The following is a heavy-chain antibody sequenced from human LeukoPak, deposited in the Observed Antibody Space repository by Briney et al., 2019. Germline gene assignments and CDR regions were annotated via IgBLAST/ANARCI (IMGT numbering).Heavy chain of an antibody. V-gene: IGHV3-53*01. Sequence: GGSLRLSCAASGFTISSNYMSWVRQAPGKGLEWVSVIYSGGSTYYADSVKGRFTISRDNSKNTLYLQMNSLRAEDTAVYYCARGYDFWGGSDYWGQGTLVTVSS. CDR1: GFTISSNY. CDR2: IYSGGST. D-gene: IGHD3-3*01. J-gene: IGHJ4*02. CDR3: ARGYDFWGGSDY.